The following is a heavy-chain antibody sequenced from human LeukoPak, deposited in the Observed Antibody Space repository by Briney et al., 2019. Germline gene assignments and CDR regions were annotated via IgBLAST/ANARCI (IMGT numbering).Heavy chain of an antibody. V-gene: IGHV3-7*01. D-gene: IGHD3-3*01. J-gene: IGHJ4*02. CDR2: MKQDASEK. CDR3: ASRAIYFDY. Sequence: GGSLTLSCAASGCTFSAYWMSWVRQAPGKGLEWVASMKQDASEKSYVDSVKGRFTISSDNAKNSLCLQMNSLSAADTAVYYCASRAIYFDYWGQGTLVTVSS. CDR1: GCTFSAYW.